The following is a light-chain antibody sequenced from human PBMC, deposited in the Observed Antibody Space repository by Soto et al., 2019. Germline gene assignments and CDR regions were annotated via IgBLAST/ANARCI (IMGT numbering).Light chain of an antibody. CDR3: QQYNTWPPIT. J-gene: IGKJ5*01. V-gene: IGKV3-15*01. CDR2: GAS. CDR1: QSVSGN. Sequence: EIVMTQSPATLSVSPGERATLSCRASQSVSGNLAWYQQKPGQTPRLLIYGASTRATGIPARFSGSGSGTEFTLTISSLQSEDFAIYYCQQYNTWPPITFGQGTLLEIK.